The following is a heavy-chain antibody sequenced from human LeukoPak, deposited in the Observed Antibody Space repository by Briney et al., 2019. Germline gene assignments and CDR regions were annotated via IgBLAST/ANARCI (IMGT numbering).Heavy chain of an antibody. V-gene: IGHV3-64D*06. J-gene: IGHJ4*02. D-gene: IGHD1-26*01. Sequence: PGWALILSWSSSGFTFSSYAMHWVGQGPGKGLEYVSAISSSGGSTYYADSVKRRFTISRDNSKNTLYLQMSSLRAEDTAVYYCVKGYSGSYYSPIDYWGQGTLVTVSS. CDR3: VKGYSGSYYSPIDY. CDR1: GFTFSSYA. CDR2: ISSSGGST.